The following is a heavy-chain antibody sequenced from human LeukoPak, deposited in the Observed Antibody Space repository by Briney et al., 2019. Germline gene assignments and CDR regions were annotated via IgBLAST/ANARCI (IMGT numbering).Heavy chain of an antibody. CDR1: GFTFTGHS. J-gene: IGHJ4*02. CDR3: AREKQSGGTPFDY. D-gene: IGHD1-26*01. V-gene: IGHV3-30*04. CDR2: VADDEKTI. Sequence: GGSLRPSCVASGFTFTGHSMHWVRQAPGKGLEWVAVVADDEKTIFYADSLKGRFTISRDNSKNTVYLQMNSLRDEDTAVYYCAREKQSGGTPFDYWGQGSLVTVSS.